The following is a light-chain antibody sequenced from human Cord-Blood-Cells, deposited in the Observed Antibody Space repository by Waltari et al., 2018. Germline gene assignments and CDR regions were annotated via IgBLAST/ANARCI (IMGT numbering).Light chain of an antibody. CDR1: QSISSY. V-gene: IGKV1-39*01. Sequence: DIQMTQSPSSLSASVGDRVTITCRASQSISSYLNWYQQKPGKAPKLLIYAASSLQSGVPSRFSGRGSGTDFTLTISSLQPEDFATDYCQQSYSTLTCGPGTKVDIK. CDR3: QQSYSTLT. CDR2: AAS. J-gene: IGKJ3*01.